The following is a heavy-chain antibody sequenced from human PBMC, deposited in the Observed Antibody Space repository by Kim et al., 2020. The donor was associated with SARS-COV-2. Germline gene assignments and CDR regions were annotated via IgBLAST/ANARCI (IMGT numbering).Heavy chain of an antibody. CDR3: AREGIGGSYYGDYYYYG. D-gene: IGHD1-26*01. J-gene: IGHJ6*01. CDR1: GFTFSSYA. CDR2: ISYDGSNK. Sequence: GGSLRLSCAASGFTFSSYAMHWVRQAPGKGLEWVAVISYDGSNKYYADSVKGRFTISRDNSENTLYLQMNSLRAEDTAVYYCAREGIGGSYYGDYYYYG. V-gene: IGHV3-30*04.